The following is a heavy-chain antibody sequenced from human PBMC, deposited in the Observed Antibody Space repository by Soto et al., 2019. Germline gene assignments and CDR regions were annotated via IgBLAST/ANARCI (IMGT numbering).Heavy chain of an antibody. D-gene: IGHD1-7*01. Sequence: GESLKISCKGSGYSFTSYWISWVRQMPGKGLEWMGRIDPSDSYTNYSPSFQGHVTISAGKSISTAYLQWSSLKASDTAMYYCASLTGTTRYYYGMDVWGQGTTVTVSS. CDR3: ASLTGTTRYYYGMDV. V-gene: IGHV5-10-1*01. CDR2: IDPSDSYT. J-gene: IGHJ6*02. CDR1: GYSFTSYW.